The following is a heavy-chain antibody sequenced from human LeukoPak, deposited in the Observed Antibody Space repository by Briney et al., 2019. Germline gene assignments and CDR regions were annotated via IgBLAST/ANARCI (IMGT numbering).Heavy chain of an antibody. CDR3: ARDYDVLTAYPPTQLFDP. V-gene: IGHV1-8*03. CDR2: MNHNSGNT. J-gene: IGHJ5*02. D-gene: IGHD3-9*01. Sequence: SSVTVSCKASGYTFTSYDINWLRQPTGQGLEWMGWMNHNSGNTGYAQKFQGRVTITRNTSISTAYMELSSLRSEDTAVYYCARDYDVLTAYPPTQLFDPWGQGTLVTVSS. CDR1: GYTFTSYD.